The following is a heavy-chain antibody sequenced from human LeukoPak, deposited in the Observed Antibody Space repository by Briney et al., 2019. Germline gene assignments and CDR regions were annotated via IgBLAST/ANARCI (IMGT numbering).Heavy chain of an antibody. D-gene: IGHD2-2*01. V-gene: IGHV4-34*01. CDR2: INYSGST. CDR3: AREFTYCSSTSCYVGPIDY. J-gene: IGHJ4*02. Sequence: SEALALTCAVYGGAFRGYYWGWIRQPPGKGLGGVGEINYSGSTNYNPSLKSRVTISVDTSKNQFSLKLSSVTAADTAVYYCAREFTYCSSTSCYVGPIDYWGQGTLVTVSS. CDR1: GGAFRGYY.